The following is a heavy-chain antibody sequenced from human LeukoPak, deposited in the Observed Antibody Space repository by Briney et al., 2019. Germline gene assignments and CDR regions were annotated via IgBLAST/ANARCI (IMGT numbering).Heavy chain of an antibody. J-gene: IGHJ3*02. V-gene: IGHV3-23*01. CDR1: GFTFSSYA. Sequence: GGSLRLSCAASGFTFSSYALSWVRQAPGKGLEWVSAISGSGGSTYYADSVKGRFTISRDNSKNTLYLQMNSLRAEDTAVYHCAKVWLPAAGNDAFDIWGQGTMVTVSS. CDR2: ISGSGGST. CDR3: AKVWLPAAGNDAFDI. D-gene: IGHD2-2*01.